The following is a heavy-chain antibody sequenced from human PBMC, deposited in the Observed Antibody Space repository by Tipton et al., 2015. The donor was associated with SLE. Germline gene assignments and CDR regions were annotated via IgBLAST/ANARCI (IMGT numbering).Heavy chain of an antibody. CDR3: ARDVVTGTTNWFDP. Sequence: TLSLTCTVSGGSISNTRYYWGWIRQPPGKGLEWIGSIYYSGTTYYNPSLKSRVTIALDTSKNQLSLKLNSVTVADTATYYCARDVVTGTTNWFDPWGQGALVTVSS. V-gene: IGHV4-39*07. D-gene: IGHD1-7*01. J-gene: IGHJ5*02. CDR1: GGSISNTRYY. CDR2: IYYSGTT.